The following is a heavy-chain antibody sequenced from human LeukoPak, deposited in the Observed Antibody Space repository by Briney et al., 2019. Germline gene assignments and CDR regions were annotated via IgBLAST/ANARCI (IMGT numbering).Heavy chain of an antibody. CDR1: GYTFTSYD. Sequence: ASVKVSCKASGYTFTSYDINWVRQATGQGPEWMGWMNPNSGNTGYAQKFQGRVTMTRNTSISTAYMELSSLRSEDTAVYYCARITTMVRGVLSYWGQGTLVTVSS. V-gene: IGHV1-8*01. CDR2: MNPNSGNT. J-gene: IGHJ4*02. CDR3: ARITTMVRGVLSY. D-gene: IGHD3-10*01.